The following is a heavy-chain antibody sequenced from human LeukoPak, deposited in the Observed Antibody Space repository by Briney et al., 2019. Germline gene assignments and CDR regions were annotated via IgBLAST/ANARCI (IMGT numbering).Heavy chain of an antibody. CDR2: IIPILGIA. J-gene: IGHJ4*02. D-gene: IGHD5-12*01. V-gene: IGHV1-69*04. CDR1: GGTFSSYA. CDR3: ARDHGLYSGYDSGDFDY. Sequence: GASVKVSCKASGGTFSSYAISWVRQAPGQGLEWMGRIIPILGIANYAQKFQGRVTITADKSTSTAYMELSSLRSEDTAVYYCARDHGLYSGYDSGDFDYRGQGTLVTVSS.